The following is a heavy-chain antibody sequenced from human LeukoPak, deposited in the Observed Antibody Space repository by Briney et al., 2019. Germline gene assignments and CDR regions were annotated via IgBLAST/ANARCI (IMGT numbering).Heavy chain of an antibody. V-gene: IGHV1-2*04. Sequence: ASVKVSCKASGYTFTGYYMHWVRQAPGQGLEWMGWINPNSGGTNYAQKFQGWVTMTRDTSISTAYMELSRLRSDDTAVYYCARGPYYGSGSAANYYGMDVWGQGTTVTVSS. CDR2: INPNSGGT. J-gene: IGHJ6*02. CDR3: ARGPYYGSGSAANYYGMDV. CDR1: GYTFTGYY. D-gene: IGHD3-10*01.